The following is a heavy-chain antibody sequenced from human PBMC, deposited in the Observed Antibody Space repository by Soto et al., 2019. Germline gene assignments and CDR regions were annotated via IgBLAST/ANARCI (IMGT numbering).Heavy chain of an antibody. CDR2: IYPGDSDT. CDR3: ARHGNRQQLQNWFDP. D-gene: IGHD6-13*01. Sequence: PGESLKISCKGSGYSFTSYWIGWVRQMPGKGLEWMGIIYPGDSDTRYSPSFQGQVTISADKSISTAYLQWSSLKASDTAMYYCARHGNRQQLQNWFDPWGRGTLVTVSS. V-gene: IGHV5-51*01. CDR1: GYSFTSYW. J-gene: IGHJ5*02.